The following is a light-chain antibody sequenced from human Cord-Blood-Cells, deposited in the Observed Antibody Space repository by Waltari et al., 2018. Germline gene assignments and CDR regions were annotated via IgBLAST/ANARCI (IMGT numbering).Light chain of an antibody. CDR1: QGISNY. Sequence: DIQMTQSPSSLSASVGDRATLTCRASQGISNYLDWYQQKQGKVPKLLIYAASTLQSGVPSLFSGSGSGTDFTLTISSLQPEDVATYYCQKYNSAPFTFVPGTKVDIK. V-gene: IGKV1-27*01. J-gene: IGKJ3*01. CDR2: AAS. CDR3: QKYNSAPFT.